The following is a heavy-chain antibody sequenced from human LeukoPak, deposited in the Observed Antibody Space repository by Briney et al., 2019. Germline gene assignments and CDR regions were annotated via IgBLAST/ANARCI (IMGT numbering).Heavy chain of an antibody. CDR3: ARAIRLDY. CDR2: IYYSGST. Sequence: PSETLSLTCTVSGGSISSSSYYWGWIRQPPGKGLEWIGYIYYSGSTNYNPSLKSRVTISVDTSKNQFSLKLSSVTAADTAVYYCARAIRLDYWGQGTLVTVSS. CDR1: GGSISSSSYY. J-gene: IGHJ4*02. V-gene: IGHV4-61*05. D-gene: IGHD3-16*01.